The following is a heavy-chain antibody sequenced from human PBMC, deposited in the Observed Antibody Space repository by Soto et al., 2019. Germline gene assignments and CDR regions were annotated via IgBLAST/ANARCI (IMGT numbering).Heavy chain of an antibody. J-gene: IGHJ6*02. Sequence: SETLSLTCTVSGGSISSYYWSWIRQPPGKGLEWIGYIYYSGSTNYNPSLKSQVTISVDTSKNQFSLKLSSVTAADTAVYYCARDLGGITMGPMDVWGQGTTVTVSS. V-gene: IGHV4-59*01. CDR3: ARDLGGITMGPMDV. D-gene: IGHD3-10*01. CDR2: IYYSGST. CDR1: GGSISSYY.